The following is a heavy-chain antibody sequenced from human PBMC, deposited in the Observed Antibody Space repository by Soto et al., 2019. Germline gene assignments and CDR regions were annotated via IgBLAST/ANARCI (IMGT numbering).Heavy chain of an antibody. Sequence: GGSLRLSCAASGFTFSNAWMSWVRQAPGKGLEWVGRIKSKTDGGTTDYAAPVKGRFTISRDDSKNTLYLQMNSLKTEDTAVYYCTTVGEAAADPTYYYYGMDVWGQGTTVTVSS. D-gene: IGHD6-13*01. J-gene: IGHJ6*02. CDR3: TTVGEAAADPTYYYYGMDV. CDR1: GFTFSNAW. CDR2: IKSKTDGGTT. V-gene: IGHV3-15*01.